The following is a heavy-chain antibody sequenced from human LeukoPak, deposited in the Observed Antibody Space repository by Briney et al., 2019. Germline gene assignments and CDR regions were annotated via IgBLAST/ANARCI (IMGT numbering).Heavy chain of an antibody. CDR1: GVSVSSGSYY. Sequence: SETLSLTCTVSGVSVSSGSYYWSWIRQPPGKGLEWIGYIYYSGSTNYNPSLKSRVTISVDTSKNQFSLKLSSVTAADTAVYYCARDENYLNYWGQGTQVTVSS. CDR2: IYYSGST. D-gene: IGHD1-7*01. CDR3: ARDENYLNY. V-gene: IGHV4-61*01. J-gene: IGHJ4*02.